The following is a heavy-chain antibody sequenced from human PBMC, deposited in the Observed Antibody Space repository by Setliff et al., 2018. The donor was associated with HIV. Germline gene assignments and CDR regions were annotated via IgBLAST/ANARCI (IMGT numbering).Heavy chain of an antibody. V-gene: IGHV4-38-2*01. J-gene: IGHJ4*02. CDR2: IYHSGST. CDR3: ARQLAVADYFDY. D-gene: IGHD6-19*01. Sequence: PSETLSLTCAVSGYSISSGYYWGWIRQPPGKGLEWIGSIYHSGSTYYNPSLKSRVTISVDTSKTQFSLKLSSVTAADTAVYYCARQLAVADYFDYWGQGTLVTVSS. CDR1: GYSISSGYY.